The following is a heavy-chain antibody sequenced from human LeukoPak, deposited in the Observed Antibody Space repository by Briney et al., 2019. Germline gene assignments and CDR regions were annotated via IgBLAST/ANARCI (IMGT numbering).Heavy chain of an antibody. Sequence: ASVKVSCKASGYTFGLYGISWVRQAPGQGLEWMGLISGYNGNTEYAQKLQGRVIMTTDTSTSTAYMELRSLRFDDTAVYYCAREGMVAATRWFDPWGQGTLVTVSS. V-gene: IGHV1-18*01. CDR1: GYTFGLYG. D-gene: IGHD2-15*01. J-gene: IGHJ5*02. CDR2: ISGYNGNT. CDR3: AREGMVAATRWFDP.